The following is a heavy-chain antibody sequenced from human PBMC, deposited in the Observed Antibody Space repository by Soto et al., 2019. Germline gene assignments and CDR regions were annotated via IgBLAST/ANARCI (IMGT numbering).Heavy chain of an antibody. J-gene: IGHJ5*02. CDR2: IYYSGST. V-gene: IGHV4-39*01. D-gene: IGHD2-15*01. CDR3: ARLLVVPPNNWFDP. Sequence: TSETLSLTCTVSGGSISSSSYYWGWIRQPPGKGLEWIGSIYYSGSTYYNPSLKSRVTISVDTSKNQFSLKLSSVTAADTAVYYCARLLVVPPNNWFDPWGQGTLVTV. CDR1: GGSISSSSYY.